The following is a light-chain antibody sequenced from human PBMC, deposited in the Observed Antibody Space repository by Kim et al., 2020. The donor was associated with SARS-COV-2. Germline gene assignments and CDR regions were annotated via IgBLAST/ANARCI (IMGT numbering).Light chain of an antibody. J-gene: IGKJ2*01. Sequence: SLSPGERGPLSCRASQSVSTNLAWYQQKPGQAPRLLIYGASSRATGIPDRFSGSGSGTDFTLTISRLEPEDFAVYYCQQHDKSPKTFGQGTKLEIK. CDR2: GAS. CDR1: QSVSTN. CDR3: QQHDKSPKT. V-gene: IGKV3-20*01.